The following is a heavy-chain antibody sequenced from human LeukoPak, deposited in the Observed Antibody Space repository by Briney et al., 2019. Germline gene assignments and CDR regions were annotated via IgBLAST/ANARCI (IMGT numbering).Heavy chain of an antibody. CDR2: ISSSSSTI. Sequence: GGSLRLSCAASGFTFSSYSMNWVRQAPGKGLEWVSYISSSSSTIYYADSVKGRFTISRDNAKNSLYLQMNSLRAEDTAVYYCARAAGIAARRGYFDYWGQGTLVTVSS. J-gene: IGHJ4*02. CDR3: ARAAGIAARRGYFDY. CDR1: GFTFSSYS. V-gene: IGHV3-48*04. D-gene: IGHD6-6*01.